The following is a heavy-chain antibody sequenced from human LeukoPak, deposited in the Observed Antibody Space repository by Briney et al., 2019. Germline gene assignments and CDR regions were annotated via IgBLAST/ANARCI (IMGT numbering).Heavy chain of an antibody. J-gene: IGHJ4*02. D-gene: IGHD5-18*01. CDR2: ISYDGSNK. CDR3: ARRQGYSYGYSFDY. CDR1: GLTFSSYA. V-gene: IGHV3-30-3*01. Sequence: PGGSLRLSCAASGLTFSSYAMHWVRQAPGKGLEWVAVISYDGSNKYYADSVKGRFTISRDNSKNTLYLQMNSLRAEDTAVYYCARRQGYSYGYSFDYWGQGTLVTVSS.